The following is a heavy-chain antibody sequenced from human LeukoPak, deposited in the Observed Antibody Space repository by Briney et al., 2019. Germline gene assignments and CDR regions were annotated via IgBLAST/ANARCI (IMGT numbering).Heavy chain of an antibody. V-gene: IGHV3-7*01. CDR3: ARDHHDFWSGSIGGYFDY. Sequence: GGSLRLSCAASGFTFSSYWMSWVRQAPGKGLEWAANIKQDGSEKYYVDSVKGRFTISRDNAKNSLYLQMNSLRAEDTAVYYCARDHHDFWSGSIGGYFDYWGQGTLVTVSS. CDR1: GFTFSSYW. CDR2: IKQDGSEK. D-gene: IGHD3-3*01. J-gene: IGHJ4*02.